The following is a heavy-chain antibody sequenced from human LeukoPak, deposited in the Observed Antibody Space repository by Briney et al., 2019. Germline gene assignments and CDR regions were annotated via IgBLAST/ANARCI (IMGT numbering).Heavy chain of an antibody. Sequence: PGRSLRLSCSASGFTFSSYGMHWVRQAPGKGLEWVAVISYDGSNKYYADSAKGRFTISRDNSKNTLYLQMNSLRAEDTAVYYCAKDGPLAGPPLFDYWGQGTLVTVSS. CDR3: AKDGPLAGPPLFDY. CDR1: GFTFSSYG. D-gene: IGHD6-19*01. CDR2: ISYDGSNK. J-gene: IGHJ4*02. V-gene: IGHV3-30*18.